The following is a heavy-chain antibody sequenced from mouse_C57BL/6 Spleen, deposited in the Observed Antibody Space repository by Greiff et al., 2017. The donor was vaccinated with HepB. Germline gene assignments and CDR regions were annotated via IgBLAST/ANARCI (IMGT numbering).Heavy chain of an antibody. V-gene: IGHV1-55*01. J-gene: IGHJ3*01. CDR1: GYTFTSYW. Sequence: VQLQQSGAELVKPGASVKMSCKASGYTFTSYWITWVKQRPGQGLEWIGDIYPGSGSTNYNEKFKSKATLTVDTSSSTAYMQLSSLTSEDSAVYYCALYYVYDGGALFAYWGQGTLVTVSA. CDR2: IYPGSGST. D-gene: IGHD2-2*01. CDR3: ALYYVYDGGALFAY.